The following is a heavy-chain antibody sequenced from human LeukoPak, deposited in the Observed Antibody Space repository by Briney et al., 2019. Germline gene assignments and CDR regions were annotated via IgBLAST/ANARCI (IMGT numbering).Heavy chain of an antibody. CDR1: GFTFSSYG. CDR3: ARRATTERGHSYGLDF. CDR2: IGSSGSYI. V-gene: IGHV3-21*01. Sequence: PGGSLRLSCAASGFTFSSYGMSWVRQAPGKGLEWVSSIGSSGSYIYYADSLTGRFTISRDNAKSSLYLQMNSLTAEDTAMYYCARRATTERGHSYGLDFWGQGTLVTVSS. D-gene: IGHD5-18*01. J-gene: IGHJ4*02.